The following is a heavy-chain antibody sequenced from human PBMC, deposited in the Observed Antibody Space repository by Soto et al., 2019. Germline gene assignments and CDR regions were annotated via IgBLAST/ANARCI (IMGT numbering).Heavy chain of an antibody. Sequence: QAQLVQSGAEVKKSGASVRVSWKASGYAWTNYGVTWVRQAPGQGLEWLGRVTPYKADTNSAQNLQGRVTMATDTSTNTAYLELRSLRSDDTAVYFCATDGPSNSGNLYAFDIWGQGTMVTF. D-gene: IGHD5-12*01. CDR1: GYAWTNYG. J-gene: IGHJ3*02. V-gene: IGHV1-18*04. CDR2: VTPYKADT. CDR3: ATDGPSNSGNLYAFDI.